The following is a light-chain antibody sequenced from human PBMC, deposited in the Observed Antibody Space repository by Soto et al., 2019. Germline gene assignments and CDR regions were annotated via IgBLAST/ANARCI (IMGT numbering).Light chain of an antibody. V-gene: IGKV1-27*01. CDR3: QKYNSAPPWT. CDR1: QGISNY. CDR2: AAS. Sequence: DIQMTQSPSSLSASVGDRVTITCRARQGISNYLAWYQQKPGKVPKLLIYAASTLQSGVPSRFSGSGSGTDFTLTISSLQPEDVATYYYQKYNSAPPWTFGQGTKVEIK. J-gene: IGKJ1*01.